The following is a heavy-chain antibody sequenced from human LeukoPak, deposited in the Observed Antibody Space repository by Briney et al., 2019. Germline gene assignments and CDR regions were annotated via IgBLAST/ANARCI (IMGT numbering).Heavy chain of an antibody. CDR2: INPNSGGT. J-gene: IGHJ4*02. V-gene: IGHV1-2*02. CDR1: GGTFSSYA. D-gene: IGHD6-13*01. Sequence: ASVKVSCKASGGTFSSYAISWVRQAPGQGLEWMGWINPNSGGTNYAQKFQGRVTMTRDTSISTAYMELSRLRSDDTAVYYCARDPLLIAAADAFDYWGQGTLVTVSS. CDR3: ARDPLLIAAADAFDY.